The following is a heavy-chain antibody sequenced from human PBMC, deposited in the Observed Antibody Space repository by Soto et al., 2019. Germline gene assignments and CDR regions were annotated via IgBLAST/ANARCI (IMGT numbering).Heavy chain of an antibody. CDR1: GGSISSENW. CDR2: IYHSGST. Sequence: SETLSLTCAVSGGSISSENWWSWVRQPPGKGLEWIGEIYHSGSTNSNPSLKSRVTISVDRSKNQFSLKLSSVTAADTAVYYCAKVSGYNDGYCRWFDPWGRGTLVIVSS. V-gene: IGHV4-4*02. CDR3: AKVSGYNDGYCRWFDP. D-gene: IGHD5-18*01. J-gene: IGHJ5*02.